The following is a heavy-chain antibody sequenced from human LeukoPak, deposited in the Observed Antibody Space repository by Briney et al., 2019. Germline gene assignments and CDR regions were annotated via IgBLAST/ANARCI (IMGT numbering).Heavy chain of an antibody. Sequence: GGSLRLSCAASGFTFSSYWMTWVRQAPGKGLEWVANIQEDGSEKYYVDSVKGRFTISRDNAKNSLYLQMNSLRVEDTAVYYCAGDANPSSGWHFDAFDMRGQGTMVTVSS. D-gene: IGHD6-19*01. J-gene: IGHJ3*02. V-gene: IGHV3-7*01. CDR2: IQEDGSEK. CDR1: GFTFSSYW. CDR3: AGDANPSSGWHFDAFDM.